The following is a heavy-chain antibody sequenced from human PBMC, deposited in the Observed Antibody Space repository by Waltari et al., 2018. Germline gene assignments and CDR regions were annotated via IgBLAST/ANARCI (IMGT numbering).Heavy chain of an antibody. CDR1: GFTFSSYS. CDR2: ISRSSSYI. V-gene: IGHV3-21*01. Sequence: EVQLVESGGGLVKPGGSLRLSCAASGFTFSSYSMNWVRQAPGKGLEWVSSISRSSSYIYYADSVKGRFTISRDNAKNSLYLQMNSLRAEDTAVYYCARDGEAAAGFDYWGQGTLVTVSS. CDR3: ARDGEAAAGFDY. D-gene: IGHD6-13*01. J-gene: IGHJ4*02.